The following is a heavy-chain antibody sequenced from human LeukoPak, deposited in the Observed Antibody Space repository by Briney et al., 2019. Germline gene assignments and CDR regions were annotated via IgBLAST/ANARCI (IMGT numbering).Heavy chain of an antibody. D-gene: IGHD3-22*01. CDR1: GFTFSNAW. Sequence: KSGGSLRLSCAASGFTFSNAWMSWVRQAPGKGLEWVGRIKSKTDGGTTDYAAPVKGRFTISRDDSKNTLYLQMNSLKTEDTAVYYCAKDRWALYDSSGYTDYWGQGTLVTVSS. J-gene: IGHJ4*02. CDR2: IKSKTDGGTT. V-gene: IGHV3-15*01. CDR3: AKDRWALYDSSGYTDY.